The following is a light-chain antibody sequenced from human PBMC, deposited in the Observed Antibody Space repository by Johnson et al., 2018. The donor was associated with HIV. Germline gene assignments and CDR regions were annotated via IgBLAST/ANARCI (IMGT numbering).Light chain of an antibody. CDR3: GTWDTSLSAGV. J-gene: IGLJ1*01. CDR1: GSNIGSHY. CDR2: END. V-gene: IGLV1-51*02. Sequence: QSVLTQPPSVSAAPGQRVTISCSGRGSNIGSHYVSWYQQLPGTAPKLLIFENDKRPSGIPDRFSGSKSGTSATLGITGLQTGDEADYYCGTWDTSLSAGVFGPGTKVSVL.